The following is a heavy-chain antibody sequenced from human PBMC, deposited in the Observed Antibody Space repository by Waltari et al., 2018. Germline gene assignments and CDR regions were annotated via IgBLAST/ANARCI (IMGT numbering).Heavy chain of an antibody. CDR2: IYHSGST. Sequence: QVQLQESGPGLVKPSETLSLTCAVSGYSISSGYYWGWIRQPPGKGLEWIGSIYHSGSTYYNPSLKSRVTISVDTSKNQFSLKLSSVTAADTAVYYCARVVGQWLVDYWGQGTLVTVSS. D-gene: IGHD6-19*01. CDR3: ARVVGQWLVDY. CDR1: GYSISSGYY. V-gene: IGHV4-38-2*01. J-gene: IGHJ4*02.